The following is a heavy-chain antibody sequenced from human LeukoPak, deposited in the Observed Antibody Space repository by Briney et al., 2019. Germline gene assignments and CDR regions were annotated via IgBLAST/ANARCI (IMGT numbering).Heavy chain of an antibody. D-gene: IGHD3-16*02. V-gene: IGHV3-7*01. CDR1: GFTFSTYW. CDR2: INQDGSDK. J-gene: IGHJ1*01. CDR3: AREGDSRWGELSP. Sequence: GSLRLSCAASGFTFSTYWMSWVRQAPGKGLEWVGNINQDGSDKYYVDSMKGRFTISRDNAKNSLFLQMNSLRAEDTAVYYCAREGDSRWGELSPWGQGTLVTVSS.